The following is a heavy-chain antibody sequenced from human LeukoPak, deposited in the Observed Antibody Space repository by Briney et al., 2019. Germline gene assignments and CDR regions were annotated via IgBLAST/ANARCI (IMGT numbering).Heavy chain of an antibody. V-gene: IGHV1-69*13. CDR1: GGTFSSYA. CDR2: IIPIFGTA. J-gene: IGHJ4*02. D-gene: IGHD3-10*01. Sequence: SVRVSCKASGGTFSSYAISWVRQAPGQGLDWMEGIIPIFGTANYAQKFQGRVTITADESTSTAYMELSSLRSEDTAVYYCARDPRTMVRGVPAALRYWGQGTLVTVSS. CDR3: ARDPRTMVRGVPAALRY.